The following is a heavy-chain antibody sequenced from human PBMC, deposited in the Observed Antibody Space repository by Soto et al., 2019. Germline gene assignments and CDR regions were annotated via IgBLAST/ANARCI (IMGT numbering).Heavy chain of an antibody. CDR3: ARGDYYDSSGYYS. J-gene: IGHJ4*02. CDR2: ISSSGT. D-gene: IGHD3-22*01. CDR1: GVSISSRGYY. V-gene: IGHV4-31*03. Sequence: PXETLSLTCTVAGVSISSRGYYWNWIRQLPGKGLEWIGYISSSGTYYNASLKSRLTISVDTSKNQFSLNLSSVSAADTAVYYCARGDYYDSSGYYSWGQGTLVTVSS.